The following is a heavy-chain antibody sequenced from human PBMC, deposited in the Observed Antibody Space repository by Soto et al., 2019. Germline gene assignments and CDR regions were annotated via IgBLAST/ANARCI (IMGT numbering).Heavy chain of an antibody. CDR2: ISASGENT. Sequence: PGGSLRLSCAASGFTFSSYSMNWVRQAPGKGLEWVSAISASGENTYYANSVKGRFTISRDNSKSTLHLQMSSLRAEDTAVYYCAKGNFRPHDYWGQGTLVTVSS. J-gene: IGHJ4*02. D-gene: IGHD1-7*01. V-gene: IGHV3-23*01. CDR1: GFTFSSYS. CDR3: AKGNFRPHDY.